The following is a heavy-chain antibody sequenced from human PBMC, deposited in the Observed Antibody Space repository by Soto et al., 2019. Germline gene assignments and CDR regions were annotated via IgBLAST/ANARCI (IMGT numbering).Heavy chain of an antibody. V-gene: IGHV3-30-3*01. CDR3: ARERWDYYGSGSYPYYYGMDV. CDR2: ISYDGSNK. D-gene: IGHD3-10*01. CDR1: GFTFSSYA. Sequence: QVQLVESGGGVVQPGRSLRLSCAASGFTFSSYAMHWVRQAPGKGLEWVAVISYDGSNKYYADSVKGRFTISRDNSKNTLYLQMNSLRAEDTAVYYCARERWDYYGSGSYPYYYGMDVWGQGTTVTVSS. J-gene: IGHJ6*02.